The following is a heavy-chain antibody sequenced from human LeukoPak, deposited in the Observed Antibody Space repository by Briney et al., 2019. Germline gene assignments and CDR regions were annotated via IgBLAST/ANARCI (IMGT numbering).Heavy chain of an antibody. CDR1: GFTFSSYA. V-gene: IGHV3-30-3*01. Sequence: GGSLRLSCAASGFTFSSYAMHWVRQAPGKGLEWVAVISYDGSNKYYADSVKGRFTISRDNSKNTLYLQMNSLRAEDTAVYYCARADYDYVWGSYRLFDYWGQGTLVTVSS. D-gene: IGHD3-16*02. J-gene: IGHJ4*02. CDR3: ARADYDYVWGSYRLFDY. CDR2: ISYDGSNK.